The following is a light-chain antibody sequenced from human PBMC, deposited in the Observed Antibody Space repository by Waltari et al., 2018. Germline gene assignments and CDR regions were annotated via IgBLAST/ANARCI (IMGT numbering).Light chain of an antibody. CDR2: DVS. V-gene: IGLV2-11*01. J-gene: IGLJ1*01. CDR3: CSYAGSYTGV. CDR1: SSDVGGYNS. Sequence: QSALTQPRPVSGSPGQSVTISCTGTSSDVGGYNSVSWYQQHPGKAPKLMIYDVSKRPSGVPDRFSGSKSGNTASLTISGLQADDEADYYCCSYAGSYTGVFGTGSKVTVL.